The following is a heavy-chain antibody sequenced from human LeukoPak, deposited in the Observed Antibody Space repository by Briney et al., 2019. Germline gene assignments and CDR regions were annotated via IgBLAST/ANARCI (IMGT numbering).Heavy chain of an antibody. J-gene: IGHJ3*02. D-gene: IGHD3/OR15-3a*01. V-gene: IGHV5-51*01. Sequence: GESLKISCKSSGYSFTSYWIGWVRQMPGKGLEWMGIIYPGDSDTRYSPSFQGQVTISADKSISTAYLQWSGLKASDTAMYYCARPAAGTGGYDAFDIWGQGTMVTVSS. CDR2: IYPGDSDT. CDR3: ARPAAGTGGYDAFDI. CDR1: GYSFTSYW.